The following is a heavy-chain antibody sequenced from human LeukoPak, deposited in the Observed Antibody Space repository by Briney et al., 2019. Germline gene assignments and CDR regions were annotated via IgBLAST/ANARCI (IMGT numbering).Heavy chain of an antibody. CDR1: GFRFDDYS. D-gene: IGHD2-2*01. V-gene: IGHV3-20*04. Sequence: GGSLRLSCAASGFRFDDYSMNWVRHVPGKGLEWVAGINWDGASTGYRDSMKGRFTISRDNGKNSLYLQLNSLRVEDTAVYYCRRVHCSTNSCYDYYDYYMDVGGNGTTGTVSS. J-gene: IGHJ6*03. CDR2: INWDGAST. CDR3: RRVHCSTNSCYDYYDYYMDV.